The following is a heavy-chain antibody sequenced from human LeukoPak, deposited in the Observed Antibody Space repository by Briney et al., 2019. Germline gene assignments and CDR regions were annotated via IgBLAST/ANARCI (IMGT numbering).Heavy chain of an antibody. Sequence: PSETLSLTCTVSGGSISSYYWSWIRQPPGKGLEWIGYIYYSGSTNYNPSLKSRVTISVDTSKNQFSLKLSSVTAADTAVYYCASQPSAGTRWFDPWGQGTLVTVSS. CDR3: ASQPSAGTRWFDP. J-gene: IGHJ5*02. CDR2: IYYSGST. V-gene: IGHV4-59*01. D-gene: IGHD6-13*01. CDR1: GGSISSYY.